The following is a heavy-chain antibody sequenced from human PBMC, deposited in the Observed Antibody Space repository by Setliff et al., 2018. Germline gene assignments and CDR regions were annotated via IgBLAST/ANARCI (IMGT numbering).Heavy chain of an antibody. CDR1: GFTFRDYS. CDR2: IDQASHP. Sequence: GESLKISCATSGFTFRDYSLTWVRQAPGKGLEWVSGIDQASHPYYPDSMKGRFAISRDNSRNTISLQINDLWAEDTATYYCAKDRVNDGIWDFDSWGQGLLVTVSS. V-gene: IGHV3-53*01. CDR3: AKDRVNDGIWDFDS. J-gene: IGHJ4*02. D-gene: IGHD1-20*01.